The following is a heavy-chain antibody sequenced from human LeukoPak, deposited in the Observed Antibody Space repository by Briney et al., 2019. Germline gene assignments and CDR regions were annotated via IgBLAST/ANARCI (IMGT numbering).Heavy chain of an antibody. V-gene: IGHV3-30*04. Sequence: GRSLRLSCAASGFTFSSYAMHWVRQAPGKGLEWVAVISYDGSNKYYADSVKGRFTISRDNSKNTLYLQMNSLRAEDTAVNYCAREKYSSGWDAFDIWGQGTMVTVSS. CDR3: AREKYSSGWDAFDI. D-gene: IGHD6-19*01. CDR2: ISYDGSNK. J-gene: IGHJ3*02. CDR1: GFTFSSYA.